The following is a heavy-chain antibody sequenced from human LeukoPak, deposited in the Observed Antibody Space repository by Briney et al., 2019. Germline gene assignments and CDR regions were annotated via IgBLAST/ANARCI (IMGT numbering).Heavy chain of an antibody. J-gene: IGHJ5*02. V-gene: IGHV4-38-2*02. CDR3: ARDLDAAGENWFDP. Sequence: SETLSLTCTVSGYSISSGYFWGWIRQPPGKGLEWIGSIYYSGSTYYNPSLKSRVTISVDTSKNQFSLKLTSVTAADTAVYYCARDLDAAGENWFDPWGQGILVTVSS. D-gene: IGHD5-18*01. CDR1: GYSISSGYF. CDR2: IYYSGST.